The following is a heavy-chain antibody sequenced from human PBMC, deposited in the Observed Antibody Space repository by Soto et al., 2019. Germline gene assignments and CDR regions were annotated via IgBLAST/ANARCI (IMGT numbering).Heavy chain of an antibody. Sequence: SVKVSCQASGYSFTDYHIHWVRQAPVQGLEWLGRINPKSGGTSTAQKFQGWVTMTRDRSISTVYMELTRLRSDDTAVYFCARGHSTDCSNGVCSFFYNHEMDVWGQGTTVTVSS. V-gene: IGHV1-2*04. CDR2: INPKSGGT. CDR1: GYSFTDYH. D-gene: IGHD2-8*01. J-gene: IGHJ6*02. CDR3: ARGHSTDCSNGVCSFFYNHEMDV.